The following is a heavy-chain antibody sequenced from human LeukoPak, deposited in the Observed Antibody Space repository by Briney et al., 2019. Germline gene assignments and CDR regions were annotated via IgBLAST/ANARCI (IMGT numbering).Heavy chain of an antibody. D-gene: IGHD6-13*01. CDR3: ARGRLYSSSWYIGYYYYMDV. CDR1: GGSFSGYY. CDR2: INHSGST. Sequence: PSETLSLTCAVYGGSFSGYYWSWIRQPPGKGLEWIGEINHSGSTNYNPSLKSRVTISVDTSKNQFSLKLSSVTAADTAVYYCARGRLYSSSWYIGYYYYMDVWGEGTTVTVSS. V-gene: IGHV4-34*01. J-gene: IGHJ6*03.